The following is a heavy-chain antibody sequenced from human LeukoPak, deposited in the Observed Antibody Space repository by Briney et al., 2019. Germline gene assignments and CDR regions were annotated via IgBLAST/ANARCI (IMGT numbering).Heavy chain of an antibody. Sequence: ASVKVSCKASGYTFTGYYMHWVRQAPGQGLEWMGWINPNSGGTNYAQKFQGRVTMTRDTSISTAYMELSRLRSDDTAMYYCARLGYCSSTSCYTRGDFDYWGQGTLVTVSS. D-gene: IGHD2-2*02. CDR1: GYTFTGYY. CDR2: INPNSGGT. V-gene: IGHV1-2*02. CDR3: ARLGYCSSTSCYTRGDFDY. J-gene: IGHJ4*02.